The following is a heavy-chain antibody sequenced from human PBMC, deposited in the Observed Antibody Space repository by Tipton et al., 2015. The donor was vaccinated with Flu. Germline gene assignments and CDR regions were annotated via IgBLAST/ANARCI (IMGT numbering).Heavy chain of an antibody. CDR3: GRGSGSGTYVIFDF. CDR1: GGSLSSFY. D-gene: IGHD3-10*01. V-gene: IGHV4-4*07. CDR2: IYTSGST. Sequence: TLSLTCTVPGGSLSSFYWTWIRQPAGKGLEWIGRIYTSGSTKYNPSLKSRLSMSVDTSKSQFSLKLTAVTAADTAVSYCGRGSGSGTYVIFDFWGQRTLVTVSS. J-gene: IGHJ4*02.